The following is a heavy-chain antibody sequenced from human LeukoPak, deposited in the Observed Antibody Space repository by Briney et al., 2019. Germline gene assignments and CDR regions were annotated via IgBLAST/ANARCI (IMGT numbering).Heavy chain of an antibody. D-gene: IGHD4-23*01. CDR2: ISWNSGSI. CDR1: GFTFDDYA. CDR3: AKDGTHGGIDY. Sequence: GGSLRLSCAASGFTFDDYAMHWVRQAPGKGLEWVSGISWNSGSIDYADSVKGRFTISRDNAKNSLYLQMNSLRAEDTALYYCAKDGTHGGIDYWGQGTLVTVSS. V-gene: IGHV3-9*01. J-gene: IGHJ4*02.